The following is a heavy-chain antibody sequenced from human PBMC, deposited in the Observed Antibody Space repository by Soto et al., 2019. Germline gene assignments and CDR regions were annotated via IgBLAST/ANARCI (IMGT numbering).Heavy chain of an antibody. CDR3: ARTTVVPPGPLYYFDY. V-gene: IGHV4-30-2*01. CDR1: GGSISSGGYS. Sequence: QLQLQESGSGLVKPSQTLSLTCAVSGGSISSGGYSWSWIRQPPGKGLEWIGYIYHSGSTYYNPSLKSRVTISVDRSKNQFSLKLSSVTAADKAVYYCARTTVVPPGPLYYFDYWGQGTLVTVSS. D-gene: IGHD4-17*01. J-gene: IGHJ4*02. CDR2: IYHSGST.